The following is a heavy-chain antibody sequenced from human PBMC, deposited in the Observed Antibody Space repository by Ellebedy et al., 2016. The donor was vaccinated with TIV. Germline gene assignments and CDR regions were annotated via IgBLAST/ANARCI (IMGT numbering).Heavy chain of an antibody. D-gene: IGHD1-26*01. CDR1: GASMSYNY. J-gene: IGHJ5*02. Sequence: MPGGSLRLSCDVSGASMSYNYWSWVRQPPGKGLEWIGYIYYSGSSYYNPSLKSRVTVSVDTSKNQFSLKLSSVTAADTAVYYCASNGKLGTTLRYDPWGQGTLVTVSS. CDR3: ASNGKLGTTLRYDP. V-gene: IGHV4-59*04. CDR2: IYYSGSS.